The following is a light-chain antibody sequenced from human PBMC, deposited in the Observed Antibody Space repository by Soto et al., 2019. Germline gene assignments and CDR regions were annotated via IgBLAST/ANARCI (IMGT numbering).Light chain of an antibody. CDR1: QSISSW. CDR3: QQYNSYLYT. CDR2: DAS. J-gene: IGKJ2*01. V-gene: IGKV1-5*01. Sequence: DIQMTQSPSTLSASVGDRVTNTCRASQSISSWLAWYQQKPGKAPKLLIYDASSLESGVPSRFSGSGSGTEFTLTISSLQPDDFATYYCQQYNSYLYTFGQGTKVDIK.